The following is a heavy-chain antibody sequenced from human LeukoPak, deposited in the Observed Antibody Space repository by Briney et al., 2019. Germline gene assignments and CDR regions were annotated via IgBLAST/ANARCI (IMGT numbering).Heavy chain of an antibody. CDR3: AKLLVAY. D-gene: IGHD2/OR15-2a*01. Sequence: QPGRSLRLSCAASGFTFSNYAMSWVRQAPGKGLEWVSAISDSGAGTYYADSVKGRFTISRDNSKNTLYLQMNSLRAEDTAVYYCAKLLVAYWGQGTLVTVSS. CDR1: GFTFSNYA. CDR2: ISDSGAGT. V-gene: IGHV3-23*01. J-gene: IGHJ4*02.